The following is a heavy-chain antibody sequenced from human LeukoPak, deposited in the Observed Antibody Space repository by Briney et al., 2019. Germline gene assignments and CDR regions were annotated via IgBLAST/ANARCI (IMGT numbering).Heavy chain of an antibody. CDR3: AKVRHDYGDYAPLFGY. J-gene: IGHJ4*02. D-gene: IGHD4-17*01. Sequence: GGSLRLSCAASGFTVSSNYMSWVRQAPGKGLEWVSVIYSGGSTCYADSVKGRFTISRDNSKNTLYLQMNSLRAEDTAVYYCAKVRHDYGDYAPLFGYWGQGTLVTVSS. CDR1: GFTVSSNY. V-gene: IGHV3-53*01. CDR2: IYSGGST.